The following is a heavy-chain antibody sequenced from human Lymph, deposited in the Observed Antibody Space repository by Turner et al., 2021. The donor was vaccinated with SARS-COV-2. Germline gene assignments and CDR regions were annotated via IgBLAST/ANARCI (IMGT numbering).Heavy chain of an antibody. J-gene: IGHJ3*02. Sequence: QVQLVESGGGVVQPGRSLRLSCAASGFTFSTYAIHWVRQAPGKGLEWVAVISDDGFNKYYSDSVKGQFTISRDNSKNTLYLQMSSLRAEDTAVYYCARGSGSYLSAFDIWGQGTMVTVSS. CDR2: ISDDGFNK. D-gene: IGHD1-26*01. CDR1: GFTFSTYA. V-gene: IGHV3-30*04. CDR3: ARGSGSYLSAFDI.